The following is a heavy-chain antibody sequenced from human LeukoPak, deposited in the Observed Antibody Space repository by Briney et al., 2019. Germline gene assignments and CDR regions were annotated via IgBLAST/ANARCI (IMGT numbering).Heavy chain of an antibody. CDR1: GVPISGGRYY. Sequence: SETLSLTCTVSGVPISGGRYYWGWIRQSPGKGLEWIGSVYYNGDTLDNPSLKSRVILFVDMSKNQFSVELTSVTAAETAVYYCARHASGVFDHWGLGTLVTVSS. CDR2: VYYNGDT. D-gene: IGHD3-3*01. J-gene: IGHJ4*02. V-gene: IGHV4-39*01. CDR3: ARHASGVFDH.